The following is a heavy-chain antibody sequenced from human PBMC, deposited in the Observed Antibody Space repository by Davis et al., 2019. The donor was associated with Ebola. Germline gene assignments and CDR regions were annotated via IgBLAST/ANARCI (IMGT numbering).Heavy chain of an antibody. J-gene: IGHJ3*02. V-gene: IGHV2-70*11. CDR3: ARLTGAYRDNAIEM. CDR2: IDWDDDT. D-gene: IGHD3-16*01. CDR1: GFSLRTAGIC. Sequence: SGPTLVKPTPTLTLTCTVSGFSLRTAGICVIWVRQPPGKALEWLARIDWDDDTYYSTSLKTRLTISKDTSKNQVVLTMTNVDPADTATYYCARLTGAYRDNAIEMWGQGTMVTVSS.